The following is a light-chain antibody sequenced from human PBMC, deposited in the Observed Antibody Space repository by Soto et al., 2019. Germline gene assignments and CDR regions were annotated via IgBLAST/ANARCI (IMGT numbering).Light chain of an antibody. J-gene: IGLJ2*01. CDR3: SSYSSGSTLVV. CDR2: EVS. V-gene: IGLV2-14*01. CDR1: SSDVGGYNY. Sequence: QSALTQPASVSGSPGQSITISCTGTSSDVGGYNYVSWYQHHPGKDPKVMIYEVSNRPSGVSNRFSGSKSGNTASLTISGLQAEDEADYYCSSYSSGSTLVVFGGGTKLTVL.